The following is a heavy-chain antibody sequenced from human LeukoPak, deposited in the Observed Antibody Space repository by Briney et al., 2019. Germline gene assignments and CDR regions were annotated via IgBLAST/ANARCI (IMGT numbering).Heavy chain of an antibody. J-gene: IGHJ3*02. CDR3: ARPGRYLDWLNRDAFDI. CDR2: INHSGST. CDR1: GGSFSGYY. D-gene: IGHD3-9*01. V-gene: IGHV4-34*01. Sequence: SETLSLTCAVYGGSFSGYYWSWIRQPPGKGLEWIGEINHSGSTNYNPSLKSRVTISVDTSKNQFSLKLSSVTAADTPVYYCARPGRYLDWLNRDAFDIWGQGTMVTVSS.